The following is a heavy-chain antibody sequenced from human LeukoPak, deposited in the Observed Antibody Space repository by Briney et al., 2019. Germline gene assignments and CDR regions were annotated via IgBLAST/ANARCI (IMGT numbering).Heavy chain of an antibody. CDR3: ARGDYGDYHFDY. V-gene: IGHV3-30*03. Sequence: PGGSLRLSCAASGFTFSSYGMHWVRQAPGKGLEWVAVISNDGGNEYYADSVKGRFTISRDNSKNTLYLQMNSLRAEDTAVYYCARGDYGDYHFDYWGQGTLVTVSS. D-gene: IGHD4-17*01. CDR2: ISNDGGNE. J-gene: IGHJ4*02. CDR1: GFTFSSYG.